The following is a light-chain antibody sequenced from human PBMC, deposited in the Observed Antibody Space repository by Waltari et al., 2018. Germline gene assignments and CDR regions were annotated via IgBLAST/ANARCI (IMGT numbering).Light chain of an antibody. Sequence: EILLTQSPATLSVSPGERATLSCRASQSFSTNLAWDQQKPGQVPRLIIYAASPRATGVAARFSGSGSGTEFTLTISSLQSEDFAVYYCQQYHHWPLTFGGGTEVEIK. CDR1: QSFSTN. CDR3: QQYHHWPLT. CDR2: AAS. V-gene: IGKV3-15*01. J-gene: IGKJ4*01.